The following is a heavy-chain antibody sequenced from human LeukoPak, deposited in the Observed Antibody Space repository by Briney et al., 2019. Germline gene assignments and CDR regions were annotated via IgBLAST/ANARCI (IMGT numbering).Heavy chain of an antibody. Sequence: ASVKVSCKASGYTFTGYYMHWVRQAPGQGLEWMGWINPNSGGTNYAQTFQGRVTMTRDTSISTAYMELSRLRSDDTAVYYCARDLFYDFWSGSYDYWGQGTLVTVSS. CDR3: ARDLFYDFWSGSYDY. J-gene: IGHJ4*02. CDR1: GYTFTGYY. V-gene: IGHV1-2*02. CDR2: INPNSGGT. D-gene: IGHD3-3*01.